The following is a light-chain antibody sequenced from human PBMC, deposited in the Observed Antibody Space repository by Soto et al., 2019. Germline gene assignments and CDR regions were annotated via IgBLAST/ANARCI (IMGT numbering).Light chain of an antibody. CDR3: QQYNNWPPIT. CDR1: QSVSSSS. J-gene: IGKJ5*01. Sequence: EIVLTQFPDTLSLSPGERATLSCRASQSVSSSSLAWYQQRRGQAPRLLIYGASTRATGIPARFSGSGSGTEFTLTISSLQSEDFAVYFCQQYNNWPPITFGQGTRLEIK. V-gene: IGKV3-15*01. CDR2: GAS.